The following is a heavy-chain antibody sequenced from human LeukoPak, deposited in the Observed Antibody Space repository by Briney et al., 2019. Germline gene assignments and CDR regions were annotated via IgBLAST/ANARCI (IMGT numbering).Heavy chain of an antibody. CDR2: IIPILGIA. J-gene: IGHJ4*02. D-gene: IGHD3-22*01. V-gene: IGHV1-69*04. Sequence: SVKVSCKASGYTFTGYYMHWVRQAPGQGLEWMGRIIPILGIAYYAQKFQGRVTITADKSTTTAYTDLSSLRSEDTALYYCARDSYYGSSGQLDYWGQGTLVTVSS. CDR3: ARDSYYGSSGQLDY. CDR1: GYTFTGYY.